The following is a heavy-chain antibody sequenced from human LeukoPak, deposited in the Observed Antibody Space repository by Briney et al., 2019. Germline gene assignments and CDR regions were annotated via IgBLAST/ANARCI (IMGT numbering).Heavy chain of an antibody. V-gene: IGHV2-5*02. D-gene: IGHD3-9*01. J-gene: IGHJ4*02. Sequence: ESGPTLVNPTQTRTLTCTFSGFSLSTSGVGVGWIRQPPGKALEWLALIYWDDDKRYSPSLKSRLTITKDTSKNQVVLTMTNMDPVDTATYYCAHTRYDILTGYSAFDYWGQGTLVTVSS. CDR3: AHTRYDILTGYSAFDY. CDR1: GFSLSTSGVG. CDR2: IYWDDDK.